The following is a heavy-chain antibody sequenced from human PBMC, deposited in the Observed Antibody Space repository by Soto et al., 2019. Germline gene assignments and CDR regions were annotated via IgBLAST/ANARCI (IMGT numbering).Heavy chain of an antibody. D-gene: IGHD6-19*01. CDR3: AVGIAVARGYFDL. CDR2: IDHSSSSV. J-gene: IGHJ2*01. V-gene: IGHV3-48*04. Sequence: EVQLVESGGGLVQPGGSLRLSCAASGFRFSSYSMNWVRQAPGKGPEWVLYIDHSSSSVRYVDSVEGRFTISRDNAKDSLSLQMHSLRVEDTAMYYCAVGIAVARGYFDLWGRGTLVTVSS. CDR1: GFRFSSYS.